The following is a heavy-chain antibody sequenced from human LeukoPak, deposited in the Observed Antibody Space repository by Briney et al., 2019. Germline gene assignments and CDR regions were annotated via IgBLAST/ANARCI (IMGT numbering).Heavy chain of an antibody. D-gene: IGHD6-13*01. J-gene: IGHJ4*02. V-gene: IGHV4-38-2*02. Sequence: SETLSLTCTVSGGSISTYYWGWIRQPPGKGLEWIGSIYHSGSTYYNPSLKSRVTISVDTSKNQFSLKLSSVTAADTAVYYCARLAAAGNSALDYWGQGTLVTVSS. CDR3: ARLAAAGNSALDY. CDR1: GGSISTYY. CDR2: IYHSGST.